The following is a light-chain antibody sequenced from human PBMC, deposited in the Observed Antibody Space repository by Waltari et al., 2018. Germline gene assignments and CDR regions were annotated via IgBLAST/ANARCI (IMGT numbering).Light chain of an antibody. CDR2: AAS. J-gene: IGKJ2*01. CDR3: QQSYSTPPYT. V-gene: IGKV1-39*01. Sequence: DIQMTQSPSSLSASVGDRVTITFRASQSISSYLNWYQQKPGKAPKLLIYAASSLQSGVPSRFSGSGSGTDFNLTISSLQPEDFATYYCQQSYSTPPYTFGQGTKLEIK. CDR1: QSISSY.